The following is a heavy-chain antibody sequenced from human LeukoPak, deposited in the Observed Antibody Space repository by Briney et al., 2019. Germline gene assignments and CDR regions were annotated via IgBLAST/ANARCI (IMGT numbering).Heavy chain of an antibody. CDR3: ARSLTMVRAYDY. D-gene: IGHD3-10*01. Sequence: SETPSLTCTVSGGSISSSSYYWGWIRQPPGKGLEWIGRIYTSGCTNYNPSLKSRVTMSVDTSKNQFSLKLSSVTAADTAVYYCARSLTMVRAYDYWGQGTLVTVSS. V-gene: IGHV4-61*05. CDR1: GGSISSSSYY. CDR2: IYTSGCT. J-gene: IGHJ4*02.